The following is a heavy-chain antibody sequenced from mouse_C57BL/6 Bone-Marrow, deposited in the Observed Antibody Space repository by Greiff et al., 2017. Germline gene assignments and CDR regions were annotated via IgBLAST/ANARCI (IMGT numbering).Heavy chain of an antibody. CDR1: GFTFSDYG. Sequence: EVKLMESGGGLVKPGGSLKLSCAASGFTFSDYGMHWVRQAPEKGLEWVAYISSGSSTIYYADTVKGRFTISRDNAKNTLFLQMTSLRSEDTAMYYCARRDYCGSSYWYFDVWGTGTTVTVSS. CDR3: ARRDYCGSSYWYFDV. D-gene: IGHD1-1*01. CDR2: ISSGSSTI. V-gene: IGHV5-17*01. J-gene: IGHJ1*03.